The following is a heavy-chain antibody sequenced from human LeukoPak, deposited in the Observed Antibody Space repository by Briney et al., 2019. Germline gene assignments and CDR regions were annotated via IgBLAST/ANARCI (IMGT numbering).Heavy chain of an antibody. D-gene: IGHD1-26*01. CDR2: ISGSGGST. J-gene: IGHJ4*02. CDR1: GFTFSSYG. Sequence: GGSLRPSCAASGFTFSSYGMSWVRQAPGKGLEWVSAISGSGGSTYYADSVKGRFTISRDNSKNTLYLQMNSLRAEDTAVYYCAKEETEWELSPFGYWGQGTLVTVSS. CDR3: AKEETEWELSPFGY. V-gene: IGHV3-23*01.